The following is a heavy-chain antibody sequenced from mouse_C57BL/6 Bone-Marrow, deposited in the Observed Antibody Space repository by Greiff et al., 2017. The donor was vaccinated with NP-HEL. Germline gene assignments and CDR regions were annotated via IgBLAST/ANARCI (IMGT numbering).Heavy chain of an antibody. Sequence: EVQRVESGAELVRPGASVKLSCTASGFNIKDDYMHWVKQRPEQGLEWIGWIDPENGDTEYASKFQGKATITADTSSNTAYLQLSSLTSEDTAVYYCRGSHFDYWGQGTTLTVSS. V-gene: IGHV14-4*01. CDR3: RGSHFDY. CDR2: IDPENGDT. CDR1: GFNIKDDY. D-gene: IGHD1-1*01. J-gene: IGHJ2*01.